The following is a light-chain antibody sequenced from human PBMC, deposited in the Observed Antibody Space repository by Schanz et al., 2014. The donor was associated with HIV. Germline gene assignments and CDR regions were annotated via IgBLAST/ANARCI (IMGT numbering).Light chain of an antibody. CDR2: ADY. CDR3: ATWDSTLSAVV. CDR1: ALNLGHNF. V-gene: IGLV1-51*01. Sequence: QSLLTQPPSVSAATGQRVTISCSGGALNLGHNFVSWYQQFPGTAPKLLIFADYQRPSEIPDRFSGSKTGTLATLAIVGIQTGDEADYYCATWDSTLSAVVFGGGTKLTVL. J-gene: IGLJ2*01.